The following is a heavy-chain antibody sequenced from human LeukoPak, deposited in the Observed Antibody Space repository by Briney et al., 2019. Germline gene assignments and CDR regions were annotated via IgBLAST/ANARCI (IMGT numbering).Heavy chain of an antibody. J-gene: IGHJ4*02. CDR2: INPYSGAT. CDR3: AVRLVVAGYFDY. V-gene: IGHV1-2*02. CDR1: GYTFTGYH. Sequence: ASVKVSCKASGYTFTGYHLHWVRQAPGQGLEWMGWINPYSGATNYTQRFQGRVTMTRDTSISTAYMELSRLRSDDTAVYYCAVRLVVAGYFDYWGQGTLVTVSS. D-gene: IGHD2-15*01.